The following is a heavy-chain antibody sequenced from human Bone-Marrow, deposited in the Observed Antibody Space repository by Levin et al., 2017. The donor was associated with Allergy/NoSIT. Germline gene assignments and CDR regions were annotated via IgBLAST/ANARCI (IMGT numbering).Heavy chain of an antibody. J-gene: IGHJ4*02. CDR3: VKDRGSTRWYFDY. CDR1: GLVFSNYA. CDR2: ITGSGGRT. V-gene: IGHV3-23*01. Sequence: GESLKISCVGSGLVFSNYAMSWVRQAPGKGLEWASTITGSGGRTDYADSVKGRFTISRDNSKNTLYLQMNSLRAEDTAVYYCVKDRGSTRWYFDYWGQGALVTVSS. D-gene: IGHD4-23*01.